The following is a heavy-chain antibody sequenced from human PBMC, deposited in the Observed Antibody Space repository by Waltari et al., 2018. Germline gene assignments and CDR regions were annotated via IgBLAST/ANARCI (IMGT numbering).Heavy chain of an antibody. V-gene: IGHV3-72*01. J-gene: IGHJ3*02. Sequence: EVQLVESGGGLVQPGGSLRLSCVASGFNFRAHYMACFRQDQWKGLEWVGLSRNKANIYPTECAPSVEGRVTISREESKNLVYLQMNSLKTDDTAVYYCARLALTVTRTDAFDTWGQGTTVTVSS. CDR2: SRNKANIYPT. CDR3: ARLALTVTRTDAFDT. CDR1: GFNFRAHY. D-gene: IGHD5-18*01.